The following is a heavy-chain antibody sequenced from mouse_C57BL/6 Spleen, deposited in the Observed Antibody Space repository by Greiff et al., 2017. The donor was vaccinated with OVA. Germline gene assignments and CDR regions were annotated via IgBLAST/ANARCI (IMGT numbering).Heavy chain of an antibody. J-gene: IGHJ3*01. CDR1: GFTFSDFY. CDR2: SRNKANDYTT. V-gene: IGHV7-1*01. CDR3: ARDAYDYDEVAWFAY. Sequence: EVKLVESGGGLVQSGRSLRLSCATSGFTFSDFYMEWVRQAPGKGLEWIAASRNKANDYTTEYSASVKGRFIVSRDTSQSILYLQMNALRAEDTAIYYCARDAYDYDEVAWFAYWGQGTLVTVSA. D-gene: IGHD2-4*01.